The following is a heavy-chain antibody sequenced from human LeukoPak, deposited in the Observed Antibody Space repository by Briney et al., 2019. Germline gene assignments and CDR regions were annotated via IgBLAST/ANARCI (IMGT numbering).Heavy chain of an antibody. J-gene: IGHJ6*03. CDR3: AKGGSIAARGGWYYYYYMDV. D-gene: IGHD6-6*01. V-gene: IGHV3-33*06. CDR2: IWYDGSNK. Sequence: RGSLRLSCAASGFTFSSYGMHWVRQAPGKGLEWVAVIWYDGSNKYYADSVKGRFTISRDNSKNTLYLQMNSLRAEDTAVYYCAKGGSIAARGGWYYYYYMDVWGKGTTVTVSS. CDR1: GFTFSSYG.